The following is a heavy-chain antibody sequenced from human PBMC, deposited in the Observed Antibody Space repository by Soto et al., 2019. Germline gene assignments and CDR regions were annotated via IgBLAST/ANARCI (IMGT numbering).Heavy chain of an antibody. V-gene: IGHV3-23*01. CDR3: ARAESANYFLY. CDR1: GFTFSSYA. CDR2: ISSSGSDT. Sequence: EVQLLESGGGLVQPGGSLRLSCAASGFTFSSYAMSWVRQAPGKGLEWVSAISSSGSDTVYADSVKGRFIVSRDNSKSTLFLQMNSLRVEDTAVYYCARAESANYFLYWGQGTLVTVSS. J-gene: IGHJ4*02. D-gene: IGHD3-10*01.